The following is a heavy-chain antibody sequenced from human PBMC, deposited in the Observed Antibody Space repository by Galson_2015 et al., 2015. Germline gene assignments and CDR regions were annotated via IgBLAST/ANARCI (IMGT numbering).Heavy chain of an antibody. V-gene: IGHV3-23*01. Sequence: SLRLSCAASGFTFSSYAMSWVRQAPGKGLEWVSAVSGTGHTTYYADSVKGRFTMSRDNSKNTLYLQMNRLRAEDTAVYYCAKNSRVYSYGTTNDYWGQGTLVTVSS. CDR2: VSGTGHTT. J-gene: IGHJ4*02. CDR1: GFTFSSYA. D-gene: IGHD5-18*01. CDR3: AKNSRVYSYGTTNDY.